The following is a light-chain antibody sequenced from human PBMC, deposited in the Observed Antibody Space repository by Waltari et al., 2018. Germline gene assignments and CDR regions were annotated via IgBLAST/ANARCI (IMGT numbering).Light chain of an antibody. V-gene: IGLV1-51*02. CDR2: ENT. CDR3: GTWDSSLSGAV. CDR1: SPNIGNNS. J-gene: IGLJ7*01. Sequence: QSVLTQPPSVSAAPGQRVTISCPGGSPNIGNNSVSWYRQFPGTAPKLPIYENTERPSGIPGRFSGSKSGTSATLDITGLQAGDEADYYCGTWDSSLSGAVFGGGTHLTVL.